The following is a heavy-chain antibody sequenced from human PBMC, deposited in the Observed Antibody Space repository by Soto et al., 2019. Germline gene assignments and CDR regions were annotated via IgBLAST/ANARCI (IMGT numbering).Heavy chain of an antibody. D-gene: IGHD5-12*01. Sequence: EVQLVESGGGLVQFGGSLRLSCAASGFTFSSYWMHCFRQVPGKGLVWVSRIKGDGTNTGYADAVKGRFTISRDNVKNTLYLQMNSLRAEDTAVYYCARGLSGYYGFDYWGQGTLVTVSS. V-gene: IGHV3-74*01. CDR3: ARGLSGYYGFDY. CDR2: IKGDGTNT. CDR1: GFTFSSYW. J-gene: IGHJ4*02.